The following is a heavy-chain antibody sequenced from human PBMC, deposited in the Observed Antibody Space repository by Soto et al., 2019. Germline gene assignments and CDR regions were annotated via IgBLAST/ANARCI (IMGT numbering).Heavy chain of an antibody. CDR3: ARAGGDKDYYYYYMDV. D-gene: IGHD4-17*01. CDR1: GFTFSDYY. V-gene: IGHV3-11*01. J-gene: IGHJ6*03. Sequence: GGSLRLSCAASGFTFSDYYISWIRQAPGKGLEWVSYISSSGSTIYYADSVKGRFTISRDNAKNSLYLQMNSLRAEDTAVYYCARAGGDKDYYYYYMDVWGKGTTVTVSS. CDR2: ISSSGSTI.